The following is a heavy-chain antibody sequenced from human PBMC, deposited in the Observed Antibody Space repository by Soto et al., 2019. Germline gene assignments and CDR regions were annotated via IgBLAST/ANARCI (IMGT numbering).Heavy chain of an antibody. CDR1: GYTFTSYG. V-gene: IGHV1-18*01. CDR3: ARNAKPDYGGNSGRVGPWSY. CDR2: ISAYNGNT. J-gene: IGHJ4*02. Sequence: ASVKVSCKASGYTFTSYGISWVRQAPGQGLEWMGWISAYNGNTNYAQKLQGRVTMTTDTSTSTAYMELRSLRSDDTAVYYCARNAKPDYGGNSGRVGPWSYWGQGXLVTVSS. D-gene: IGHD4-17*01.